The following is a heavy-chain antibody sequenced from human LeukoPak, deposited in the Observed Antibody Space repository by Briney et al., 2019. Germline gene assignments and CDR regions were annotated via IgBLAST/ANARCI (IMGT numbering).Heavy chain of an antibody. J-gene: IGHJ4*02. CDR1: GFTFSSYG. D-gene: IGHD1-26*01. V-gene: IGHV3-30*18. CDR2: ISYDGSNK. Sequence: GGSLRLSCAAAGFTFSSYGMHWVRQAPGKGLEWVAVISYDGSNKYYADSVKGRFTISRDNSENTLYLQMNGLRAEDTAVYYCAKVGGIVGGYYFDYWGQGTLVTVSS. CDR3: AKVGGIVGGYYFDY.